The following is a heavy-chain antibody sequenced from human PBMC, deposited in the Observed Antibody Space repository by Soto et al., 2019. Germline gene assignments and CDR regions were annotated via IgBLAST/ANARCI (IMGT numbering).Heavy chain of an antibody. Sequence: LRLSCAASGFTFSGYAMHWVRQAPGKGLEWVAIISNDGSNKYYADSVKGRFTISRDNSKHTLYLQMNSLRAEDTAVYNCARETSGSGSPLYYFDYWGQGTPVTVSS. CDR3: ARETSGSGSPLYYFDY. D-gene: IGHD3-10*01. J-gene: IGHJ4*02. V-gene: IGHV3-30-3*01. CDR1: GFTFSGYA. CDR2: ISNDGSNK.